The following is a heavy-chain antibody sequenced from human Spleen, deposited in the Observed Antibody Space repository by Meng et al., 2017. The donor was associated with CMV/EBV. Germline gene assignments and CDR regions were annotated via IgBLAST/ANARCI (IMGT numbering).Heavy chain of an antibody. CDR2: IYYSGST. V-gene: IGHV4-39*07. CDR3: ARGVGKYSSSFAWFDP. Sequence: SETLSLTCTVSGDSISSSTYYWGWIRQPPGKGLEWIGNIYYSGSTDYNPSLKSRVTISIDTSRNQFSLKLSSVTAADTAVYYCARGVGKYSSSFAWFDPWGQGTLVTVSS. J-gene: IGHJ5*02. CDR1: GDSISSSTYY. D-gene: IGHD6-6*01.